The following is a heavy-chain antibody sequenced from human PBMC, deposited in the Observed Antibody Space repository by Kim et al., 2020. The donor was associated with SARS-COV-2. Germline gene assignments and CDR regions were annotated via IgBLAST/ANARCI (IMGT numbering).Heavy chain of an antibody. CDR3: ARETEYNWFDT. V-gene: IGHV4-59*13. Sequence: SETLSLTCTVSGGSISTKYWSWLRQPPGKGLEWIGYIYYRGSTNYNPSLKSRVTMSVDKSKNQFSLKLTSVTAADTAVYYCARETEYNWFDTWGQGTLVT. J-gene: IGHJ5*02. CDR1: GGSISTKY. CDR2: IYYRGST.